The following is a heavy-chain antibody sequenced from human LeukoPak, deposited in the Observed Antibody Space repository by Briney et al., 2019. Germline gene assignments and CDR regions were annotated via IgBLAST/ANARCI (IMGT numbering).Heavy chain of an antibody. D-gene: IGHD6-13*01. CDR1: GFTFSSYA. J-gene: IGHJ5*02. Sequence: GGSLRLSCAASGFTFSSYAMSWVRQAPGKGPEWVSTIGGSGVNTYYADSVKGRFTISRDNSKNTLHLQMNSLRAEDTAVYYCAKDREAAAAPLNWFDPWGQGTLVAVSS. CDR2: IGGSGVNT. V-gene: IGHV3-23*01. CDR3: AKDREAAAAPLNWFDP.